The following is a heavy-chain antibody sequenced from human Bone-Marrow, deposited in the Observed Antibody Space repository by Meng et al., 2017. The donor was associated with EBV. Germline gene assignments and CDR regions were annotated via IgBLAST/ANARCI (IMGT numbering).Heavy chain of an antibody. CDR3: AREQVGATRPFDY. V-gene: IGHV4-39*07. Sequence: HLQMQGSGPGLVKPSETLSLTCTVSGGSISSSSYYWGWIRQPPGKGLEWIGSIYYSGSTYYNPSLKSRVTISVDTSKNQFSLKLSSVIAADTAVYYCAREQVGATRPFDYWGQGTLVTVSS. CDR1: GGSISSSSYY. CDR2: IYYSGST. D-gene: IGHD1-26*01. J-gene: IGHJ4*02.